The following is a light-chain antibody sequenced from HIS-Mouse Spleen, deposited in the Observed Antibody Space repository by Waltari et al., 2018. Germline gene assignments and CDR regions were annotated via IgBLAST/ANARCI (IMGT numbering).Light chain of an antibody. J-gene: IGLJ3*02. V-gene: IGLV2-23*01. Sequence: QSALTQPASVSGSPGQSITISCTGTSSDVGGYNLVPWYPQHPGKAPKLMIYEGSKRPSGVSNRFSGSKSGNTASLTISGLQAEDEADYYCCSYAGSSTWVFGGGTKLTVL. CDR2: EGS. CDR3: CSYAGSSTWV. CDR1: SSDVGGYNL.